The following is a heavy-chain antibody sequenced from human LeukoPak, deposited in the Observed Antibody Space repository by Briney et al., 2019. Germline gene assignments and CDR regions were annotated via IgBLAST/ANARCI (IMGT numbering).Heavy chain of an antibody. V-gene: IGHV6-1*01. CDR2: TYYRSKWYN. D-gene: IGHD6-13*01. CDR3: ARGPRAGIAAAGTFDY. CDR1: GDSVSSNSVA. Sequence: SQTLSLTCAISGDSVSSNSVAWNWNRQSPSRGLEWLGRTYYRSKWYNDYAVSVKSRITINPDTSKNEFSLQLNSVTPEDTAVYYCARGPRAGIAAAGTFDYWGQGTLVTVSS. J-gene: IGHJ4*02.